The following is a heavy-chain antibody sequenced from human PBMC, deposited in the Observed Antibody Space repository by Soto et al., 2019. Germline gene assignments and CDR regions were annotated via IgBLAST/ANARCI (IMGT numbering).Heavy chain of an antibody. CDR2: IGTVNDI. Sequence: EVKLVESGGGLVQPGGSLRLSCAASGLTFSSHDFHWVRQATGKGLEWVSGIGTVNDIYYAGAVKGRFTLSREDAKNSLYLQMNSLRAEDSAIYYCATGRTGWVYWGQGTLVTVSS. D-gene: IGHD6-19*01. V-gene: IGHV3-13*01. J-gene: IGHJ4*02. CDR3: ATGRTGWVY. CDR1: GLTFSSHD.